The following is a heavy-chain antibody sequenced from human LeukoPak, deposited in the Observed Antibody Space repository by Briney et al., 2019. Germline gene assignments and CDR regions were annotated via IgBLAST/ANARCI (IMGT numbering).Heavy chain of an antibody. V-gene: IGHV4-39*01. D-gene: IGHD2-2*01. Sequence: SETLSLTCTVSGGSISSSSYSWGWIRQPPGKGLEWIGSIYYSGSTYYNPSPKSRVTISVDTSKNQFSLKLSSVTAADTAVYYRARQLGYCSSTSCYADKVDYWGQGTLVTVSS. CDR3: ARQLGYCSSTSCYADKVDY. J-gene: IGHJ4*02. CDR1: GGSISSSSYS. CDR2: IYYSGST.